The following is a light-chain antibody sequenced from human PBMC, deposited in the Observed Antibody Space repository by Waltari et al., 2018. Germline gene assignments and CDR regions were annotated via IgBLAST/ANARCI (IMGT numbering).Light chain of an antibody. J-gene: IGLJ3*02. V-gene: IGLV8-61*01. CDR3: ALYMGSGIWV. CDR1: SGSVSTTSS. CDR2: KGS. Sequence: QTVVTQEPSLSVSPGGTVTRTCALTSGSVSTTSSATWYQQTPGQPPRTLVYKGSSRSSGVPDRFSGSIFGNKAALTLTGAQADDECNYYGALYMGSGIWVFGGGTKLTVL.